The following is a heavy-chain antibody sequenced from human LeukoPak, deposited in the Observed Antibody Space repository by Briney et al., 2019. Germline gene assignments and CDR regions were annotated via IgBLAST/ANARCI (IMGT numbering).Heavy chain of an antibody. CDR1: GFTFSSSC. J-gene: IGHJ3*01. Sequence: GGSLRLSCAASGFTFSSSCMHWVRQAPGKGLVWVSHINSYVSTTKYADSVKGRFNISRDKAKNPLYLQINSLRAEDTAVYYCARGPGMDVWGQGTMVTVSS. CDR3: ARGPGMDV. CDR2: INSYVSTT. D-gene: IGHD6-13*01. V-gene: IGHV3-74*03.